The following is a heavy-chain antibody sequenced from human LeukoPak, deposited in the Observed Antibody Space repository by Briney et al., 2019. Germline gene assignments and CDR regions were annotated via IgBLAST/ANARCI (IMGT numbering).Heavy chain of an antibody. CDR1: GFTFSHYW. D-gene: IGHD3-10*01. CDR2: IKPTGSET. Sequence: GGSLRLTCAASGFTFSHYWMTWVRQAPGQGPEFLANIKPTGSETYYVDPVKGRFTISRDNAKNLLFLQMNSLRGEDTALYYCGGFGYETAVDLWGRGTLVTVSS. V-gene: IGHV3-7*01. J-gene: IGHJ4*02. CDR3: GGFGYETAVDL.